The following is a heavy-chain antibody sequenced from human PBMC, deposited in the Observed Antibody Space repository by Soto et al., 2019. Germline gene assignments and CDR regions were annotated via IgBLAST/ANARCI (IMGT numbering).Heavy chain of an antibody. CDR3: ARRKGRIAAAGSNWFDP. D-gene: IGHD6-13*01. CDR2: INHSGST. CDR1: GGSFSGYY. J-gene: IGHJ5*02. V-gene: IGHV4-34*01. Sequence: QVQLQQWGAGLLKPSETLSLTCAVYGGSFSGYYWSWIRQPPGKGLEWIGEINHSGSTNYNPSLKSRVTISVDTSKNQFSLKLSSVTAADTAVYYCARRKGRIAAAGSNWFDPWGQGTLVTVSS.